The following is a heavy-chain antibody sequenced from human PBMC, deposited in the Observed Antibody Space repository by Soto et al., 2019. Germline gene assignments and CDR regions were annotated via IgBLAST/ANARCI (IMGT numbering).Heavy chain of an antibody. CDR1: GFTFSSYA. CDR3: ATFYSNYAFDY. CDR2: ISGSGGST. J-gene: IGHJ4*02. V-gene: IGHV3-23*01. Sequence: GGSLRLSCAASGFTFSSYAMSWVRQAPGKGLEWVSSISGSGGSTYHADSVKGRFTISRDNSKNTLYLQMNSLRAEDTAVYYCATFYSNYAFDYWGQGTLVTVSS. D-gene: IGHD4-4*01.